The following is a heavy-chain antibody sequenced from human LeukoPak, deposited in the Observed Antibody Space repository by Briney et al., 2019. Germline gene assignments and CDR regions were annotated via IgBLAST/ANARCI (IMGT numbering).Heavy chain of an antibody. J-gene: IGHJ4*02. V-gene: IGHV1-3*01. Sequence: ASVKVSCKASGYTFTSYAMHWVRQAPGQRLEWMGWINAGNGNTKYSQKFQGRVTITRDTSASTVYMELSSLRSEDTAVYYCAREGPRQGDSSRLWFGELAPAPFDYWGQGTLVTVSS. D-gene: IGHD3-10*01. CDR3: AREGPRQGDSSRLWFGELAPAPFDY. CDR2: INAGNGNT. CDR1: GYTFTSYA.